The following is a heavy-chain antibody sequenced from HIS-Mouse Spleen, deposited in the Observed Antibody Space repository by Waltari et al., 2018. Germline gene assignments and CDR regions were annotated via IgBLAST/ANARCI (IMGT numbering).Heavy chain of an antibody. J-gene: IGHJ3*02. CDR1: GFTFHTYS. V-gene: IGHV3-21*01. Sequence: EVQPVQSGGGLVKPAGSLTLSWPSSGFTFHTYSMNWVRQAQGKGRGWVSSISSSSSYIYYADSGKGRFTISRDNAKNSLYLQMNSLRAEDTAVYYCARRLLTGDAFDIWGQGTMVTVSS. CDR2: ISSSSSYI. CDR3: ARRLLTGDAFDI. D-gene: IGHD7-27*01.